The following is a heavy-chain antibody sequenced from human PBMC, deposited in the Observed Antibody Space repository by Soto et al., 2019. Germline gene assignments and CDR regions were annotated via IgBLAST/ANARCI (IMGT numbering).Heavy chain of an antibody. CDR2: ISAYSGNT. Sequence: VQLVQSGAEVKKPGASVKVSCKASGYTFTTYGITWGRQAPGQGLEWMGWISAYSGNTNYAQKLQGRLTVTTDTSTNTAYMDLRSLRSDDTAVYYCARVVKAGDYGDYGRYYFDYWGHGTLVTVSS. D-gene: IGHD4-17*01. V-gene: IGHV1-18*04. J-gene: IGHJ4*01. CDR3: ARVVKAGDYGDYGRYYFDY. CDR1: GYTFTTYG.